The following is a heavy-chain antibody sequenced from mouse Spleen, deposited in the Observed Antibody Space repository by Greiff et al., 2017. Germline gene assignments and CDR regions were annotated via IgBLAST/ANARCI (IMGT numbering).Heavy chain of an antibody. J-gene: IGHJ4*01. CDR1: GFTFSSYY. Sequence: EVKLVESGGGLVKLGGSLKLSCAASGFTFSSYYMSWVRQTPEKRLEWVATISSGGGSTYYPDSVKGRFTISRDNAKNTLYLQMSSLNSEDTAVYYCARGGKPLYAMDYWGQGTSVTVSS. CDR3: ARGGKPLYAMDY. V-gene: IGHV5-9*04. CDR2: ISSGGGST. D-gene: IGHD2-1*01.